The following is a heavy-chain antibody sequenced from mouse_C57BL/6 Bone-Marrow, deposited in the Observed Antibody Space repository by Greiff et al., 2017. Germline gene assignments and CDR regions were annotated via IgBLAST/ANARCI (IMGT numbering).Heavy chain of an antibody. Sequence: VQLQQPGAELVKPGASVTLSCKASGYTFTSYWMHWVKQRPGQGLEWIGMIHPNSGSTNYNEKFKSKATLTVDKSSSTAYMQLSSLTSEDSAVFCCASGCNYFDRGDVWGTGTTVTVSS. D-gene: IGHD1-1*01. CDR3: ASGCNYFDRGDV. J-gene: IGHJ1*03. CDR1: GYTFTSYW. V-gene: IGHV1-64*01. CDR2: IHPNSGST.